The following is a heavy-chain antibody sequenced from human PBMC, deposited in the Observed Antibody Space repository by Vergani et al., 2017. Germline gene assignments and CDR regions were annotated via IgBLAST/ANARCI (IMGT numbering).Heavy chain of an antibody. CDR3: ARDYRTVYDYVWGSYRYTDNWFDP. D-gene: IGHD3-16*02. V-gene: IGHV3-74*01. Sequence: EVQLVESGGGLVQPGGSLRLSCAASGFTFSSYWMHWVRQAPGKGLVWVSRINSDGSSTSYADSVKGRFTISRDNAKNTLYLQMNSLRAEDTAVYYCARDYRTVYDYVWGSYRYTDNWFDPWGQGTLVTVSS. CDR1: GFTFSSYW. J-gene: IGHJ5*02. CDR2: INSDGSST.